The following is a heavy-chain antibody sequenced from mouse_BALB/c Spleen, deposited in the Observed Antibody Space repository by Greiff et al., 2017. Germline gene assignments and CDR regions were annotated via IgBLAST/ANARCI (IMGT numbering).Heavy chain of an antibody. D-gene: IGHD3-2*01. CDR2: IWGDGST. J-gene: IGHJ3*01. V-gene: IGHV2-6-7*01. Sequence: VQLVESGPGLVAPSQSLSITCTVSGFSLTGYGVNWVRQPPGKGLEWLGMIWGDGSTDYNSALKSRLSISKDNSKSQVFLKMNSLQTDDTARYYCARPLDSSGYVFAYWGQGTLVTVAA. CDR1: GFSLTGYG. CDR3: ARPLDSSGYVFAY.